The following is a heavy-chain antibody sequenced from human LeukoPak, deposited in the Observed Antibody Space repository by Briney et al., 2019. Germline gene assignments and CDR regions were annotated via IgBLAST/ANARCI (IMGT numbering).Heavy chain of an antibody. CDR1: GGSFSGYY. V-gene: IGHV4-34*01. D-gene: IGHD2-21*01. CDR3: ASDSGGRRDAFNI. J-gene: IGHJ3*02. CDR2: INHSGGT. Sequence: SETLSLTCAVYGGSFSGYYWSWIRQPPGKGLEWIGEINHSGGTNYNPSLKSRVTISVDTSKNQFSLKLTSVTAADTAVYYCASDSGGRRDAFNIWGQGTMVTVSS.